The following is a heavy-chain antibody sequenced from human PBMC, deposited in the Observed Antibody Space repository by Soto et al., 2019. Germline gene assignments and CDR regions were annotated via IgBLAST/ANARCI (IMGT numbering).Heavy chain of an antibody. D-gene: IGHD3-10*01. Sequence: PSETLSLTCTVSGGSISGSSYFWGWIRQPPGKGLEWIGSIYFSGSASYNPSLRSRLTISVDTSTNQFSLKLSSVTAADTAVYYCANTYYYGSGSYFDFDYWGQGTLVTVSS. J-gene: IGHJ4*02. V-gene: IGHV4-39*01. CDR1: GGSISGSSYF. CDR3: ANTYYYGSGSYFDFDY. CDR2: IYFSGSA.